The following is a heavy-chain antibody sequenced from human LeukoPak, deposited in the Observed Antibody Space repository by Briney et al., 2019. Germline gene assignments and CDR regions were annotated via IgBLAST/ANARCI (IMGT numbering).Heavy chain of an antibody. D-gene: IGHD4-17*01. CDR2: INWSGGST. J-gene: IGHJ6*03. CDR1: GFTFDDYG. V-gene: IGHV3-20*01. Sequence: GGSLRLSCAASGFTFDDYGMSWVRQAPGKGLEWVSGINWSGGSTGYADSVKGRFTISRDNAKNSLYLQMNSLRAEDTALYHCARIPTTVPLGPPYMDVWGKGTTVTVSS. CDR3: ARIPTTVPLGPPYMDV.